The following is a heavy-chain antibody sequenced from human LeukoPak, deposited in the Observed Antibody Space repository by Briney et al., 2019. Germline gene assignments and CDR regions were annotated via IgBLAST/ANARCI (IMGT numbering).Heavy chain of an antibody. CDR3: ARAHDYGHWFDP. D-gene: IGHD4-17*01. CDR2: ISAYNGNT. CDR1: GYTFTGYY. Sequence: ASVKVSCKASGYTFTGYYMHWVRQAPGQGLEWMGWISAYNGNTNYAQKLQGRVTMTTDTSTSTAYMELRSLRSDDTAVYYCARAHDYGHWFDPWGQGTLVTVSS. V-gene: IGHV1-18*04. J-gene: IGHJ5*02.